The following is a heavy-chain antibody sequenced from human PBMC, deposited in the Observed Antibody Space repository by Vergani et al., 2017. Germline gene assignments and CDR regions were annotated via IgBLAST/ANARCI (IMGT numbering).Heavy chain of an antibody. D-gene: IGHD2-15*01. CDR3: ARSRPYCTSGSCPAI. CDR2: IHTGGNT. Sequence: QVKLQESGPGLLKPSQTLSLTCTVSGESIRSGIHYWSWIRQPAGKGPEWIGHIHTGGNTDLNPSFKSRVPISVDTSKSQFSLKLNSVTGADTAGYYCARSRPYCTSGSCPAIWGQGTLVTVSS. J-gene: IGHJ1*01. CDR1: GESIRSGIHY. V-gene: IGHV4-61*02.